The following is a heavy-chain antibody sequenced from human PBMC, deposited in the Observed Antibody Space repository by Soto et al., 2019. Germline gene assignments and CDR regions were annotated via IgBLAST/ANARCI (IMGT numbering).Heavy chain of an antibody. CDR3: ARSVSFRYQLLKRGMDV. V-gene: IGHV1-69*01. D-gene: IGHD2-2*01. Sequence: QVQLVQLGAEVKKPGSSVKVSCKASGGTFSSYAISWVRQAPGQGLEWMGGIIPIFATANYAQKFQGRVMITVDESTSTVYMELSSLRSEDTAVYYCARSVSFRYQLLKRGMDVWGQGTTVTVSS. J-gene: IGHJ6*02. CDR2: IIPIFATA. CDR1: GGTFSSYA.